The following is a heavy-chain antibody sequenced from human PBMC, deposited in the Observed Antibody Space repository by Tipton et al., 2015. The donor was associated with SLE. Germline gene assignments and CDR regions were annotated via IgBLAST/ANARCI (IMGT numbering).Heavy chain of an antibody. J-gene: IGHJ3*02. D-gene: IGHD6-19*01. CDR2: INHSGST. V-gene: IGHV4-34*01. Sequence: TLSLTCAVYGGSFSGYYWSWIRQPPGKGLEWIGEINHSGSTNYNPSLKSRVTISVDTSKNQFSLKLSSVTAADTAVYYCAREWQWLVRGAFDISGQGTMVSVSS. CDR1: GGSFSGYY. CDR3: AREWQWLVRGAFDI.